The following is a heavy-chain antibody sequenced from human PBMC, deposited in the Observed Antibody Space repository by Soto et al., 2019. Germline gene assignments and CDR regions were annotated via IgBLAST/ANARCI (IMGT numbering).Heavy chain of an antibody. CDR1: GGTVSSGSYY. Sequence: SETMYLTCTVSGGTVSSGSYYWSWIRQPPGKGLERIGYIYYSGSTNYNPSLKSRVTISVDTSKNQFSLKLSSVTAADTAVYYCARAAVIAEFAFDIWGQGTMVTVSS. CDR2: IYYSGST. D-gene: IGHD3-10*01. CDR3: ARAAVIAEFAFDI. V-gene: IGHV4-61*01. J-gene: IGHJ3*02.